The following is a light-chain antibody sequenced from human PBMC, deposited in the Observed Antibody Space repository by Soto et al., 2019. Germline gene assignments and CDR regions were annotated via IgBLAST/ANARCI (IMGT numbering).Light chain of an antibody. CDR3: QQRSNWPLT. CDR1: QRVSRY. V-gene: IGKV3-11*01. CDR2: DAS. Sequence: DIVLTQSQATLSLSPGEGATLSCRASQRVSRYLAWYQQKPGQAPRLLIYDASNRATGIPARFSGSGSGTDFTLTISSLEPEDFAVYYCQQRSNWPLTFGGGTKVEIK. J-gene: IGKJ4*01.